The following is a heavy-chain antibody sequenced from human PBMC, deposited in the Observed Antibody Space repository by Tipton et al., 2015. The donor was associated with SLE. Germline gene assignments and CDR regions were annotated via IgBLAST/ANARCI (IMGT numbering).Heavy chain of an antibody. CDR3: AKDDASAFQGKWFDP. Sequence: SLRLSCAASGFTFSRYAMSWVRRALGKGLEWVSGIRGSGGSTYYADSVKGHFTISRDNSKNTLYLQMNSPRSEDTALSYCAKDDASAFQGKWFDPWGQGNLVTVSS. V-gene: IGHV3-23*01. CDR2: IRGSGGST. J-gene: IGHJ5*02. CDR1: GFTFSRYA. D-gene: IGHD2-8*01.